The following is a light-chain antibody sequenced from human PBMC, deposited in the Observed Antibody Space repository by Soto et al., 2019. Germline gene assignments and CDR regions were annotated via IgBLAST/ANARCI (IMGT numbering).Light chain of an antibody. CDR1: QSVYSN. Sequence: EVLMTQSPATLSVSPGERVTLSCRASQSVYSNLAWYQQKPGQAPRLLIYGASTRATGLPARFSGSGSGTEFTLTISSLQSEDFAVYYCQQYNSWPLTLGGGTKVEIK. J-gene: IGKJ4*01. V-gene: IGKV3-15*01. CDR2: GAS. CDR3: QQYNSWPLT.